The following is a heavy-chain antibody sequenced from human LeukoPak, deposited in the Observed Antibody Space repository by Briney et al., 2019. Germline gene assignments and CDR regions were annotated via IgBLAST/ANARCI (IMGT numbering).Heavy chain of an antibody. J-gene: IGHJ3*02. CDR3: ARGPEPFDI. CDR1: GFTFSSHL. V-gene: IGHV3-74*01. CDR2: ISSDGTYT. Sequence: GGSLRLSCAASGFTFSSHLMHWVRQAPGKGLVWVSRISSDGTYTNYADSVRGRFTISRDNAKNTLYLQMNSLRAEDTAVYYCARGPEPFDIWGQGTMVTVSS.